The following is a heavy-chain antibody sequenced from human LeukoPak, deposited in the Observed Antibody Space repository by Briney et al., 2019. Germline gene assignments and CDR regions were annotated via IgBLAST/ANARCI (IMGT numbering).Heavy chain of an antibody. CDR2: MKNSGDTI. D-gene: IGHD3-10*01. CDR1: GFIFTEYY. J-gene: IGHJ4*02. CDR3: ARGHFGLDY. V-gene: IGHV3-11*01. Sequence: IPGGSLRLSCAASGFIFTEYYMSWIRQAPGKGLEWVSYMKNSGDTIYYADSVKGRFTIARDNAKISLYLQMNSLRAEDTAVYYCARGHFGLDYWGPGTLVTVSS.